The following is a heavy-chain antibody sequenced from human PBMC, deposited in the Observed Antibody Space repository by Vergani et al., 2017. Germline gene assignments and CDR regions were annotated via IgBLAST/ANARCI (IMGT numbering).Heavy chain of an antibody. Sequence: QVQLVQSGAEVKKPGASVKVSCKASGGTFSSYAISWVRQAPGQGLEWMGRIIPILGIANYAQKSQGRVTITADKSTSTAYMELSSLRSEDTAVYYCAGPKYSSSWTSGVLDYWGQGTLVTVSS. D-gene: IGHD6-13*01. CDR2: IIPILGIA. CDR1: GGTFSSYA. J-gene: IGHJ4*02. V-gene: IGHV1-69*04. CDR3: AGPKYSSSWTSGVLDY.